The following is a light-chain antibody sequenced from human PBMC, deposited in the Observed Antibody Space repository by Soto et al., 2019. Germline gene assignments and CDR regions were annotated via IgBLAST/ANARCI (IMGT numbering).Light chain of an antibody. CDR3: QQDNNWPWT. CDR2: FAS. Sequence: ESVLTQSPGTLTLSPGERSTLSCGASQSVSSSYLAWYQQKPGQAPRLLIYFASTRATGIPARFSGGGSGTEFTLTISSLQSEDFAVYYCQQDNNWPWTFGQGTMV. V-gene: IGKV3-15*01. J-gene: IGKJ1*01. CDR1: QSVSSSY.